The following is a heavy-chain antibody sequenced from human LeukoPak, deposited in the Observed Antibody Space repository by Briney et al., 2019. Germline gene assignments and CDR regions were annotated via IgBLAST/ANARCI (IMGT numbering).Heavy chain of an antibody. CDR3: AKGFGYYDCSGYSY. CDR1: GFTFSSYA. D-gene: IGHD3-22*01. Sequence: GGSLRLSCAASGFTFSSYAMSWVRQAPGKGLEWVSAITDSGGSTYYADSVKGRFTISRDNSKNTLYLQMNSLRAEDTAVYYCAKGFGYYDCSGYSYWGQGTLVTVSS. V-gene: IGHV3-23*01. J-gene: IGHJ4*02. CDR2: ITDSGGST.